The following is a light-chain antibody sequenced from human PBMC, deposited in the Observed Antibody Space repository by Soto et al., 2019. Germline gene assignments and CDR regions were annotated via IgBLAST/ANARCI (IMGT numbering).Light chain of an antibody. V-gene: IGKV3-20*01. CDR2: GAS. CDR1: QSVSSSY. CDR3: QQYGSSPT. Sequence: EIVLTQSPAPLSLSPGERATLSFRASQSVSSSYLAWYQQKPGQAPRLLIYGASSRATGIPDRFSGSGSGTDFTLTISRLEPEDFAVYYCQQYGSSPTFGQGTRLEIK. J-gene: IGKJ5*01.